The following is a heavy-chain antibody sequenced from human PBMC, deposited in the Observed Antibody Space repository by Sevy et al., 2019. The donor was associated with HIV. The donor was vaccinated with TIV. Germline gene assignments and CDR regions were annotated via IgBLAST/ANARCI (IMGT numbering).Heavy chain of an antibody. CDR1: GFPLRTYV. D-gene: IGHD3-22*01. CDR3: GKEGYYYDSRSNDWFDP. J-gene: IGHJ5*02. CDR2: ISSDGTKK. Sequence: GGSLRLSCVASGFPLRTYVMHWIRQAPGKRLEWVALISSDGTKKKYADSVKGRFTISRGNSTNTLYLQMYSLRVGDTAMSYCGKEGYYYDSRSNDWFDPWGQGTLVTVSS. V-gene: IGHV3-30*18.